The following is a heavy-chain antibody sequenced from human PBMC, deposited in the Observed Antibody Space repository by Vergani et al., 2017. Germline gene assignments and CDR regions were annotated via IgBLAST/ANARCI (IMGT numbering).Heavy chain of an antibody. CDR3: ARGTVVTPGLFDY. CDR1: GFTFDDYA. D-gene: IGHD4-23*01. CDR2: ISWNSGST. V-gene: IGHV3-9*01. Sequence: EVQLVESGGGLVQPGRSLRLSCAASGFTFDDYAMHWVRQAPGKGLEWVSGISWNSGSTGYADSVKGRFTISRDNAKNSLYLQMNSLRAEDTAVYYCARGTVVTPGLFDYWGQGTLVTVSS. J-gene: IGHJ4*02.